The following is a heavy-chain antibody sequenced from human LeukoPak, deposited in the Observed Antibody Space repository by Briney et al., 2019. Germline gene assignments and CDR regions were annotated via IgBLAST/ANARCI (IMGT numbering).Heavy chain of an antibody. J-gene: IGHJ4*02. CDR3: ARDLMAVAASGGFDY. CDR1: GFTFSSYA. Sequence: GGSLRLSCAASGFTFSSYAMHWVRQAPGKGLEWVAVISYDGSNKYYADSVKGRFTISRDNSKNTLYLQMNSLRAEDTAVYYCARDLMAVAASGGFDYWGQGTLVTVSS. V-gene: IGHV3-30*04. CDR2: ISYDGSNK. D-gene: IGHD6-19*01.